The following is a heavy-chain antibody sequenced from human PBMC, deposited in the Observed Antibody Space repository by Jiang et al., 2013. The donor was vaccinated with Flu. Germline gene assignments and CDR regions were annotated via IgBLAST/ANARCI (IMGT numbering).Heavy chain of an antibody. V-gene: IGHV5-51*01. D-gene: IGHD6-13*01. CDR1: GYTFTAYW. CDR2: IYPGGSRT. CDR3: TMAADGTFWFDP. J-gene: IGHJ5*02. Sequence: KKPGESLKISCKGSGYTFTAYWIGWVRQMPEKGLEWMGIIYPGGSRTIYNPSFQGQVTISVDKSITTAFLQWSSLKASDTAMYYCTMAADGTFWFDPWGQGTLVTVSS.